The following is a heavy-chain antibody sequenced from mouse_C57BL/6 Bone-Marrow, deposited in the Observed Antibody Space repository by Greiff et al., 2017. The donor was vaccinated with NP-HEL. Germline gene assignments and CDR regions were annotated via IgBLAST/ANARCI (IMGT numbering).Heavy chain of an antibody. D-gene: IGHD2-4*01. CDR3: ARESTMITTFDY. CDR2: ISDGGSYT. V-gene: IGHV5-4*01. J-gene: IGHJ2*01. CDR1: GFTFSSYA. Sequence: DVKLVESGGGLVKPGGSLKLSCAASGFTFSSYAMSWVRQTPEKRLEWVATISDGGSYTYYPDNVKGRFTISRDNAKNNLYLQMSHLKSEDTAMYYCARESTMITTFDYWGQGTTLTVSS.